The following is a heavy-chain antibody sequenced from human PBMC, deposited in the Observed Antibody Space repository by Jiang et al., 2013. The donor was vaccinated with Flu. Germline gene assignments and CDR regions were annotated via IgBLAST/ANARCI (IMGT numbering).Heavy chain of an antibody. CDR1: GGTFSSYA. V-gene: IGHV1-69*06. CDR3: ARDHSYYYDSSGYYGGLG. D-gene: IGHD3-22*01. J-gene: IGHJ4*02. Sequence: GAEVKKPGSSVKVSCKASGGTFSSYAISWVRQAPGQGLEWMGGIIPIFGTANYAQKFQGRVTITADKSTSTAYMELSSLRSEDTAVYYCARDHSYYYDSSGYYGGLGRGQGTLVTVSS. CDR2: IIPIFGTA.